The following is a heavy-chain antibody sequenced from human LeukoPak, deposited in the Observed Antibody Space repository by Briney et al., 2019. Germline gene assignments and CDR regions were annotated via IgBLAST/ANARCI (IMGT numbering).Heavy chain of an antibody. CDR1: GFTFSSYA. Sequence: GGSLRLSCAASGFTFSSYAMSWVRQAPGKGLEWVANIRQDGSDKYYVDSVKGRFTISRDNAKNSLYLQMNSLRAEDTAVYYCARDGGSAMPFDYWGQGTLVTVSS. J-gene: IGHJ4*02. V-gene: IGHV3-7*01. D-gene: IGHD2-2*01. CDR2: IRQDGSDK. CDR3: ARDGGSAMPFDY.